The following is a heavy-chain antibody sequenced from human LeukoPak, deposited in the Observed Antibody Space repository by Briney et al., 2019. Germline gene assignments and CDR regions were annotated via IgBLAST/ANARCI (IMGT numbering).Heavy chain of an antibody. CDR3: ARTLGYCSSTSCRWGYCSGGSCTPGYGMDV. J-gene: IGHJ6*02. D-gene: IGHD2-2*01. CDR2: IYYSGST. V-gene: IGHV4-61*08. CDR1: GFSLSTSGMC. Sequence: SGPTLVNPTQTLTLTCTFSGFSLSTSGMCGSWIRQPPGKGLEWIGYIYYSGSTNYNPSLKSRVTISVDTSKNQFSLKLSSVTAADTAVYYCARTLGYCSSTSCRWGYCSGGSCTPGYGMDVWGQGTTVTVSS.